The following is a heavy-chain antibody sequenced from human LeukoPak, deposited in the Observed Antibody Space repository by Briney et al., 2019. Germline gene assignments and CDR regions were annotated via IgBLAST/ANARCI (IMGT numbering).Heavy chain of an antibody. CDR2: IYYSGST. J-gene: IGHJ4*02. Sequence: SETLSLTCTVSGGSISSSSYYWGWIRQPPGKGLEWIGSIYYSGSTYYNPSLKRRVTISVDTSKNQFSLKLSSVTAADTAVYYCAKQVPMATIDGTGFDYWGQGTLVTVSS. V-gene: IGHV4-39*01. D-gene: IGHD5-24*01. CDR3: AKQVPMATIDGTGFDY. CDR1: GGSISSSSYY.